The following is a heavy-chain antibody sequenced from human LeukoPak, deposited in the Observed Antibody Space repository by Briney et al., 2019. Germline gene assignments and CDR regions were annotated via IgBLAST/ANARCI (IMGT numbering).Heavy chain of an antibody. J-gene: IGHJ5*01. D-gene: IGHD3-10*01. CDR2: THYTGNT. CDR1: GSSITNNY. CDR3: ARPQWQDTMGPWFDP. Sequence: KASETLSLTCTVFGSSITNNYWSWIRQPPGKGLEWIAYTHYTGNTNYNPSLKNRLSISVDMSKNQFSLKLSSVTAADTAVYYCARPQWQDTMGPWFDPWGQGTLVTVST. V-gene: IGHV4-59*13.